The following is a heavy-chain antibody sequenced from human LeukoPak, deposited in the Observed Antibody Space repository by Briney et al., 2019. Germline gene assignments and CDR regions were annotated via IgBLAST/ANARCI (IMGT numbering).Heavy chain of an antibody. D-gene: IGHD5-12*01. Sequence: GASVTVSCKASGYTFTGYYMHWVRQAPGQGLEWMGWINPNSGGTNYAQKFQVRVTMTRDTSISTAYMELSRLRSDDTAVYYCARDRGERRGYSGYDAYFDYWGQGTLVTVSS. CDR3: ARDRGERRGYSGYDAYFDY. CDR2: INPNSGGT. J-gene: IGHJ4*02. V-gene: IGHV1-2*02. CDR1: GYTFTGYY.